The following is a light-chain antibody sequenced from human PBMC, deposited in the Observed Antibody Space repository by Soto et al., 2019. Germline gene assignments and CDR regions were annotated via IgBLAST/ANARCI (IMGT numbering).Light chain of an antibody. CDR1: QSVNND. CDR3: QQYNKWPPLT. V-gene: IGKV3-15*01. CDR2: GSS. J-gene: IGKJ4*01. Sequence: EIVMTQSPATLSVSPGGRVTLSCRASQSVNNDLAWCQQKPGQAPRLLIYGSSTRATGIPARFSGSGSGTEFTLTISSLQSEDFAVYYCQQYNKWPPLTFGGGTKVEI.